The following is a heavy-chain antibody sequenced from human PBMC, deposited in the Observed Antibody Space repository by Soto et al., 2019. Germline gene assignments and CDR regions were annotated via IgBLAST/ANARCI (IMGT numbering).Heavy chain of an antibody. D-gene: IGHD6-6*01. V-gene: IGHV1-58*01. J-gene: IGHJ6*02. CDR1: GFTFTSSA. CDR2: IVVGSGNT. Sequence: SVKVSCKASGFTFTSSAVQWVRQARGQRLEWIGWIVVGSGNTNYAQKFQERVTITRDMSTSTAYMELSSLRSEDTAVYYCAAEENSSSSIYYGMDVWGQGTTVTVSS. CDR3: AAEENSSSSIYYGMDV.